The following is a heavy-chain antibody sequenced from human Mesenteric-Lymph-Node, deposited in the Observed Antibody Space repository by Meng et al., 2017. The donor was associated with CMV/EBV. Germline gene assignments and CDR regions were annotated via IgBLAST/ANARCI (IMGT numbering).Heavy chain of an antibody. CDR3: ARSDTAQDAFDI. D-gene: IGHD5-18*01. CDR2: INHSGST. Sequence: SETLSLTCAVYGGSFSGYYWSWIRQPPGKGLEWIGEINHSGSTNYNPSLKSRVTISVDTFKNQLSLKLSSVTAADTAVYYCARSDTAQDAFDIWGQGTMVTVSS. V-gene: IGHV4-34*01. J-gene: IGHJ3*02. CDR1: GGSFSGYY.